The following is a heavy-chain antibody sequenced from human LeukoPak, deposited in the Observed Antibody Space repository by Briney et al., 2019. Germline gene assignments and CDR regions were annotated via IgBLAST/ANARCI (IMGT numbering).Heavy chain of an antibody. CDR2: IKRDGSEK. V-gene: IGHV3-7*01. J-gene: IGHJ4*02. CDR1: GFSFSTYW. D-gene: IGHD3-10*01. Sequence: PGGSLRLSCAASGFSFSTYWMSWVRQAPGKGLEWVANIKRDGSEKYYVDSVKGRFIISRDNAKNSLYLQMNSLRAEDTAVYYCARFGIRGVIGEFDYWGQGTLVTVSS. CDR3: ARFGIRGVIGEFDY.